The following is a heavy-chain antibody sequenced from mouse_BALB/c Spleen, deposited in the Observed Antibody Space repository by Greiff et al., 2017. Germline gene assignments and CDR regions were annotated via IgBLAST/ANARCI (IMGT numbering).Heavy chain of an antibody. CDR1: GFTFSDYY. J-gene: IGHJ3*01. D-gene: IGHD2-3*01. Sequence: DVQLVESGGGLVKPGGSLKLSCAASGFTFSDYYMYWVRQTPEKRLEWVATISDGGSYTYYPDSVKGRFTISRDNAKNNLYLQMSSLKSEDTAMYYCARGGAYDGYYALFAYWGQGTLVTVSA. CDR3: ARGGAYDGYYALFAY. CDR2: ISDGGSYT. V-gene: IGHV5-4*02.